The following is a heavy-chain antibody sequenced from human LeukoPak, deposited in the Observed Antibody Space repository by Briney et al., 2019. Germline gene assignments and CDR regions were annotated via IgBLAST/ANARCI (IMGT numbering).Heavy chain of an antibody. V-gene: IGHV7-4-1*02. CDR3: ARPLRGYCSSTSCLHDAFDI. Sequence: GASVKVSCKASGYTFTNYAMNWVRQAPGQGLEWMGWINTNTGNPTYAQGFTGRFVFSLDTSVSTAYLQISSLKAEDTAVYYCARPLRGYCSSTSCLHDAFDIWGQGTMVTVSS. CDR1: GYTFTNYA. D-gene: IGHD2-2*01. J-gene: IGHJ3*02. CDR2: INTNTGNP.